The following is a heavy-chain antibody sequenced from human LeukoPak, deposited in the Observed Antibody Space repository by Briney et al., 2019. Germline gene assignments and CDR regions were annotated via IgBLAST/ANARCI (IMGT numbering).Heavy chain of an antibody. CDR3: ARTYCSSGVCSYFDL. V-gene: IGHV2-70*04. CDR1: GFSLSTSGMH. D-gene: IGHD2-8*01. Sequence: ESGPALVRPTQTLTLTCTFSGFSLSTSGMHVSWIRQPPGKALEWLARIEWDEDKFYNTSLKTRLTISKVTSKNQVVLTMTNMDSVDTATYYCARTYCSSGVCSYFDLWGRGTLVTVSS. CDR2: IEWDEDK. J-gene: IGHJ2*01.